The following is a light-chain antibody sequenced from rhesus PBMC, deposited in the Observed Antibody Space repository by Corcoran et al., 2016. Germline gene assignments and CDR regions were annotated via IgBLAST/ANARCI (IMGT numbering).Light chain of an antibody. CDR2: AAS. J-gene: IGKJ2*01. Sequence: DIQMTQPPSSLSASVGDRVTITCQASQGISSWLAWYQQKPGKAPNLLFYAASSLQSGVPSRFSGSGSGTEFTLAISSLQPEDFATYYCQRHNGNPYSFGQGTKVEI. CDR3: QRHNGNPYS. CDR1: QGISSW. V-gene: IGKV1-33*02.